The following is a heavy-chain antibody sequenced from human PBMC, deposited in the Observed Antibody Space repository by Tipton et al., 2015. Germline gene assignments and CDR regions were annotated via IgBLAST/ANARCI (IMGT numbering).Heavy chain of an antibody. V-gene: IGHV4-59*01. CDR2: IRYSGGT. CDR3: ARENAYSYGMDV. D-gene: IGHD1-1*01. CDR1: GTSLSGFY. Sequence: LRLSCTVSGTSLSGFYWTWIRQPPGKGLEWIGYIRYSGGTNYKPSLRGRVSISLDMSKNQFSLKLRSVTAADTAMYFCARENAYSYGMDVWGQGPTVTASS. J-gene: IGHJ6*02.